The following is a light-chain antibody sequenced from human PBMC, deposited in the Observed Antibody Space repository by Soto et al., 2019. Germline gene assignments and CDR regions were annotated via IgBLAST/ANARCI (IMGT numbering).Light chain of an antibody. V-gene: IGLV2-14*01. CDR1: SSDVGSYNY. Sequence: QSALTQPASVSGSPGQSITISCTGTSSDVGSYNYVSWYQQHPGKAPKLMIYEVSDRPSGISSRFSGSKSGNTASLTISGLQTEDEAHYYCSSFTSSSTLFGTGTKVTVL. CDR2: EVS. CDR3: SSFTSSSTL. J-gene: IGLJ1*01.